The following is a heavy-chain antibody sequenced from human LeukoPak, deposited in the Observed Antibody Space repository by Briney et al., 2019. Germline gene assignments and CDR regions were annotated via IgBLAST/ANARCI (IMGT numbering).Heavy chain of an antibody. V-gene: IGHV3-21*01. J-gene: IGHJ4*02. D-gene: IGHD2-2*02. CDR1: GFTFSSYS. Sequence: GGSLRLSCAASGFTFSSYSMNWVRQAPGKGLEWVSSISSSSSYIYYADSVKGRFTISRDNANNSLYLQMNSLRAEDTAVYYCARVDWSVVPAAITPLYFDYWGQGTLVTVSS. CDR3: ARVDWSVVPAAITPLYFDY. CDR2: ISSSSSYI.